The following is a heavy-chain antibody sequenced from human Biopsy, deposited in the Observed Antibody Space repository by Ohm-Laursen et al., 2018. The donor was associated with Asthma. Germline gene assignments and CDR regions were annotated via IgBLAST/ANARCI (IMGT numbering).Heavy chain of an antibody. D-gene: IGHD3-3*01. CDR3: ARGIFGGYVYY. J-gene: IGHJ4*02. CDR1: GCSISSYY. CDR2: IYYSEST. V-gene: IGHV4-59*01. Sequence: SQTLSLTCTVSGCSISSYYWSWIRQPQGKGLEWIGYIYYSESTNYNPSLKSRVTISVDTFKNQFSLKLSSVTAADTAVYYCARGIFGGYVYYWGQGTLVTVSS.